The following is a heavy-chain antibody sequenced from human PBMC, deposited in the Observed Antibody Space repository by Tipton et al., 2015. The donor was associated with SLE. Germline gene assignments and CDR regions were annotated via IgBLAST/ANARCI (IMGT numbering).Heavy chain of an antibody. Sequence: TLSLTCTVSGGSFRSSTHYWGWVRQPRGKGLEWIGSIYYSGINSYNPSLKSRATISVDTSKNQFSLNLTSVTAADTAVYYCARHLWRSGSYPNRFDSWGQGIRVIVSS. V-gene: IGHV4-39*07. CDR1: GGSFRSSTHY. CDR2: IYYSGIN. J-gene: IGHJ5*01. D-gene: IGHD3-16*02. CDR3: ARHLWRSGSYPNRFDS.